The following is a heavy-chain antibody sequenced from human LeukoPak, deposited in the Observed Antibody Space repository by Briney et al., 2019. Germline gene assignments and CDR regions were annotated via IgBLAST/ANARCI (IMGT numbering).Heavy chain of an antibody. CDR2: INPSGGST. Sequence: GASVKVSCKASGYTFTSYYMHWVRQAPGQGLEWMGIINPSGGSTSYAQKFQGRVTMTRDTSISTAYMELSRLRSDDTAVYYCARVVPILAARPWGWFDPWGQGTLVTVSS. J-gene: IGHJ5*02. CDR1: GYTFTSYY. CDR3: ARVVPILAARPWGWFDP. D-gene: IGHD6-6*01. V-gene: IGHV1-46*01.